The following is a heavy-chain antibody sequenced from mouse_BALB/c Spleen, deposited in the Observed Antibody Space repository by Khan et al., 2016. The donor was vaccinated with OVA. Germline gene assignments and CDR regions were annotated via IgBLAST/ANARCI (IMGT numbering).Heavy chain of an antibody. CDR1: GFTFRNYG. V-gene: IGHV5-6*01. CDR2: INSDGSYT. J-gene: IGHJ3*01. CDR3: ASHLTGSFAY. D-gene: IGHD4-1*01. Sequence: EVQVVESGGDLVKPGGSLKLSCAASGFTFRNYGMSWVRQIPDKRLEWVATINSDGSYTYYPDSVKGRFTISRNTAKNTLYLEMSSLKSDDTAMYYCASHLTGSFAYWGQGTLVTVCA.